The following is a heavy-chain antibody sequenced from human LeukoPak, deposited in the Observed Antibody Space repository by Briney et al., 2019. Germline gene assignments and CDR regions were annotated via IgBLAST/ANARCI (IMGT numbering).Heavy chain of an antibody. CDR1: GGSISSSSYY. CDR2: IYYSGST. D-gene: IGHD1-26*01. CDR3: ASRRVGPFDY. J-gene: IGHJ4*02. V-gene: IGHV4-61*05. Sequence: SETLSLTCTVSGGSISSSSYYWSWIRQPPGKGLEWIGYIYYSGSTNYNPSLKSRVTISIDTSKNEFSLKLSSVTAADTAVYYCASRRVGPFDYWGQGTLVTVSS.